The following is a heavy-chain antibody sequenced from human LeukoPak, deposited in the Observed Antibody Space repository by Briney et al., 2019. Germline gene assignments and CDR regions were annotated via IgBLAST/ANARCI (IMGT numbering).Heavy chain of an antibody. CDR1: GGSISSYY. CDR2: IYYSGST. D-gene: IGHD3-22*01. V-gene: IGHV4-59*01. Sequence: PSETLSLTCTVFGGSISSYYWSWIRQPPGKGLEWIGYIYYSGSTNYNPSLKSRVTISVDTSKNQFSLKLSSVTAADTAVYYCARARWGYDSSGYLGANYYFDYWGQGTLVTVSS. J-gene: IGHJ4*02. CDR3: ARARWGYDSSGYLGANYYFDY.